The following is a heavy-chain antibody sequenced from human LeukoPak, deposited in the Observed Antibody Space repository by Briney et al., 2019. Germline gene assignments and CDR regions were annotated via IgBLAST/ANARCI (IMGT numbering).Heavy chain of an antibody. CDR3: ARAAESSGCDYYFDY. D-gene: IGHD5-12*01. J-gene: IGHJ4*02. CDR1: GFTVSSNY. CDR2: IYSGGST. V-gene: IGHV3-53*01. Sequence: GGSLRLSCAASGFTVSSNYMSWVRQAPGKGLEWVSVIYSGGSTYYADSVKGRFTISRDNSKNTLYLQMNSLRAEDTAVYYCARAAESSGCDYYFDYWGQGTLVTVSS.